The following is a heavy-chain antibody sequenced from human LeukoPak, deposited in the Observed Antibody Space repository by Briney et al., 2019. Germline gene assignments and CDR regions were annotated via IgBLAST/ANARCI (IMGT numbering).Heavy chain of an antibody. CDR1: GFTFSSYS. J-gene: IGHJ5*02. CDR3: ARLTGYYH. Sequence: GGSLRLSCAASGFTFSSYSMNWVRQAPGKGLEWVSSIRSSSYIYYADSVKGRFTISRDNAKNSLYLQMNSLRAEDTAVYYCARLTGYYHWGQGTLVTVSS. D-gene: IGHD3-9*01. V-gene: IGHV3-21*01. CDR2: IRSSSYI.